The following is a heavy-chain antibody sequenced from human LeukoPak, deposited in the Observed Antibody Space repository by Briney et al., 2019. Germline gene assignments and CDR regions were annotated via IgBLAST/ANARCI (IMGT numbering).Heavy chain of an antibody. D-gene: IGHD2-21*02. CDR3: AKSSLVVVTAGDY. V-gene: IGHV3-23*01. Sequence: GGSLRLSCAASGFTFSSYGMHWVRQAPGKGLEWVSAISGSGGSTYYADSVKGRFTISRDNSKNTLYLQMNSLRAEDTAVYYCAKSSLVVVTAGDYWGQGTLVTVSS. J-gene: IGHJ4*02. CDR2: ISGSGGST. CDR1: GFTFSSYG.